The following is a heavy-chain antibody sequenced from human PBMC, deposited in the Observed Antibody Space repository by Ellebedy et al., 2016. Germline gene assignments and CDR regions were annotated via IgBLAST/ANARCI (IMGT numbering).Heavy chain of an antibody. D-gene: IGHD6-6*01. CDR3: ARQRARWGSSRLDYGMDV. CDR1: GYSFTNYW. V-gene: IGHV5-51*01. Sequence: GESLKISCKGSGYSFTNYWIGWVRQMPGKGLEWMGIIYPGDSDTRYSPSFQGQVTISADKSISTAYLQWSSLKASDTAMYYCARQRARWGSSRLDYGMDVWGQGTTVTVSS. CDR2: IYPGDSDT. J-gene: IGHJ6*02.